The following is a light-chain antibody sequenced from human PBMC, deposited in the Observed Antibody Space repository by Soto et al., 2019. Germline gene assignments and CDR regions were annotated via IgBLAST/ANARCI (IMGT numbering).Light chain of an antibody. V-gene: IGKV3-20*01. CDR3: QQYGSSPPIT. CDR2: GAS. Sequence: IVVTQSPPTLSASPGERVTPSCRAIQSVRSNLAWYQQRPVQAPRLXIYGASSRANGIPVRFSGSGSGTDLTLTISRLEPEDFAVYYCQQYGSSPPITFGQGTRLEIK. J-gene: IGKJ5*01. CDR1: QSVRSN.